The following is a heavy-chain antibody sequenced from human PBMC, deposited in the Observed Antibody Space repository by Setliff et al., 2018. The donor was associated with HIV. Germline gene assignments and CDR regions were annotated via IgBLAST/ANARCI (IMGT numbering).Heavy chain of an antibody. CDR1: GVTFSDHE. Sequence: PGGSLRLSCVVSGVTFSDHELDWVRQAPGKGLEWVGRSKKKDYSYITEYAASVKGRFTISRDDSKNSLYLQMNSLKTEDTATYYCIFYYHGYPYWGQGTLVTVSS. CDR2: SKKKDYSYIT. V-gene: IGHV3-72*01. J-gene: IGHJ4*02. D-gene: IGHD3-10*01. CDR3: IFYYHGYPY.